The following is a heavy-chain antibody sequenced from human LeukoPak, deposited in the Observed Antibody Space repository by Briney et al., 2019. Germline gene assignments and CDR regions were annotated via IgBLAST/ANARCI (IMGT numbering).Heavy chain of an antibody. D-gene: IGHD3-10*01. CDR2: INHSGST. CDR1: GGSFSGYY. CDR3: ARGRAGTMVRGAIYYFDY. Sequence: SETLSLTCAVYGGSFSGYYWSWIRQPPGKGLEWIGEINHSGSTNYNPSLKSRVTISVDTSKNQFSLKLSSVTAADTAVYYCARGRAGTMVRGAIYYFDYWGQGTLVTVSS. V-gene: IGHV4-34*01. J-gene: IGHJ4*02.